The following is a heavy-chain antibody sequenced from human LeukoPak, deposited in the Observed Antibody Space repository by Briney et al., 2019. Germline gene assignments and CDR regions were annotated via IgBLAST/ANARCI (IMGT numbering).Heavy chain of an antibody. Sequence: PGGSLRLSCAASGFTFSSYVMSWVRQAPGKGLEWVSYISSSGSTIYYADSVKGRFTISRDNAKNSLYLQMNSLRAEDTAVYYCARDSLESDSSLGYWGQGTLVTVSS. CDR2: ISSSGSTI. J-gene: IGHJ4*02. CDR3: ARDSLESDSSLGY. V-gene: IGHV3-48*04. CDR1: GFTFSSYV. D-gene: IGHD3-22*01.